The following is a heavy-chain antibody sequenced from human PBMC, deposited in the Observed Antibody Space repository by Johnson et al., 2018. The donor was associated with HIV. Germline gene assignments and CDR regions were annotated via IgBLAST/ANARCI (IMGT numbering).Heavy chain of an antibody. CDR3: ARGGRKWELLGDDAFDI. CDR1: GFTFTTSA. J-gene: IGHJ3*02. V-gene: IGHV3-23*04. D-gene: IGHD1-26*01. CDR2: IRDSGDNT. Sequence: EVQLVESGGGLVQPGGSLRLSCAASGFTFTTSAMSWVRQAPGKGLEWVSAIRDSGDNTYYADSVRGRFTISRDNSKNTLYLQMNSLRAGDTAVYYCARGGRKWELLGDDAFDIWGQGTMVTVSS.